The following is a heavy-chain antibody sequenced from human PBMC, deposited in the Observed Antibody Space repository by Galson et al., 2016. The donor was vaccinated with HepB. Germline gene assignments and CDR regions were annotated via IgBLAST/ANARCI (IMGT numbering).Heavy chain of an antibody. J-gene: IGHJ4*02. CDR3: AREDSTIAAASVDY. V-gene: IGHV3-33*01. Sequence: SLRLSCAASGFTFSSYGIHWVRQAPGKGLEWVSCIWYDGSNKYYANSVKGRFTISRDNSNNTLYMQMNSLRAEDNAVYYWAREDSTIAAASVDYWGQGTLVTVSS. CDR1: GFTFSSYG. CDR2: IWYDGSNK. D-gene: IGHD6-13*01.